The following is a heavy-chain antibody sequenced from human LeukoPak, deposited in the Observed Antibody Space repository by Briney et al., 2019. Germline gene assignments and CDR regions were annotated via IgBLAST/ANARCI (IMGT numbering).Heavy chain of an antibody. CDR1: GFTFSNAW. CDR2: IKSTTAGGTT. CDR3: TTESPHFDY. Sequence: PGGSLRLSCAASGFTFSNAWMSWVRQAPGKGLEWVGRIKSTTAGGTTDYAAPVKGRFTISRDDSKNTLYLQMDSLKTEDTAVYYCTTESPHFDYWGQGTLVTVSS. V-gene: IGHV3-15*01. J-gene: IGHJ4*02.